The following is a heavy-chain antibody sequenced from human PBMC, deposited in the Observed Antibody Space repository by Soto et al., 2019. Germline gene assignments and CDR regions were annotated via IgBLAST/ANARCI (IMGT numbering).Heavy chain of an antibody. CDR1: GYTFTSYG. V-gene: IGHV1-18*04. Sequence: ASVKVSCKASGYTFTSYGISWVRQAPGQGLEWMGWISAYNGNTNYAQKLQGRVTMTTDTSTSTAYMELRSLRSDDTAVYYCARDPHPGAAVAGNNWFDPWGQGTPVTVSS. D-gene: IGHD6-19*01. CDR3: ARDPHPGAAVAGNNWFDP. CDR2: ISAYNGNT. J-gene: IGHJ5*02.